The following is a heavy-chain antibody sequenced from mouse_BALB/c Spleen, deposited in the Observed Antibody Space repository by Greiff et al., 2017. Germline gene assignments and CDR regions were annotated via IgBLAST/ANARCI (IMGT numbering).Heavy chain of an antibody. Sequence: EVKLMESGAELVRPGALVKLSCKASGFNIKDYYMHWVKQRPEQGLEWIGWIDPENGNTIYDPKFQGKASITADTSSNTAYLQLSSLTSEDTAVYYCARRGNYFDYWGQGTTLTVSS. V-gene: IGHV14-1*02. CDR2: IDPENGNT. CDR3: ARRGNYFDY. CDR1: GFNIKDYY. J-gene: IGHJ2*01.